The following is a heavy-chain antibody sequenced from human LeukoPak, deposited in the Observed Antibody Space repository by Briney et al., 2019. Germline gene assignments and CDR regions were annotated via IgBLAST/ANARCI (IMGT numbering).Heavy chain of an antibody. CDR3: ARVSSGYPNWFDP. D-gene: IGHD3-22*01. Sequence: PSETLSLTCTVSGGSISRSSYYWGWIRQPPGKGLEWIGSIYFSGSTYYNPSLKSRVTISVDTSKNRFSLKLSSVTAADTAVYYCARVSSGYPNWFDPWGQGTLVTVSS. V-gene: IGHV4-39*07. CDR2: IYFSGST. CDR1: GGSISRSSYY. J-gene: IGHJ5*02.